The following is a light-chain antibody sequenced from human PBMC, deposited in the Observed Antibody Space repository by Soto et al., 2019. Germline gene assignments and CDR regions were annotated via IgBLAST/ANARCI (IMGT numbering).Light chain of an antibody. CDR1: QSVSSY. CDR3: QQYGTSEII. J-gene: IGKJ5*01. Sequence: EIMLTQSPATLSLSPGERATLSCRASQSVSSYLAWYQQKPGQAPRLLIYDASNRATGIPARFSGSGSGTDFTLTISSLEPEDFAVFFCQQYGTSEIIFGQGTRLENK. V-gene: IGKV3-11*01. CDR2: DAS.